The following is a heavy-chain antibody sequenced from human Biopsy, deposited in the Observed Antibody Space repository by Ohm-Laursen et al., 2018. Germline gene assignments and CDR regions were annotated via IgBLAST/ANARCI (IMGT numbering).Heavy chain of an antibody. D-gene: IGHD3-3*01. Sequence: PSETLSLTCTVSGGSISSDYWSWIRQSPGKGLEWIGYISNRGSTNYNPSLRGRVTISVDTSKNQFSLKLSSLTAADTAVFFCARLYRLDDYWNDDPPDAFDVWGQGTVVTVSS. CDR3: ARLYRLDDYWNDDPPDAFDV. CDR2: ISNRGST. CDR1: GGSISSDY. J-gene: IGHJ3*01. V-gene: IGHV4-59*01.